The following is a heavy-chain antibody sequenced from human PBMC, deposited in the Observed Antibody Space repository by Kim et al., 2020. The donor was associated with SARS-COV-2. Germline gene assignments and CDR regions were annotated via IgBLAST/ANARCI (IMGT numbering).Heavy chain of an antibody. D-gene: IGHD1-1*01. CDR2: IRSKANGYAS. CDR3: TSVPGTTLAVWDACD. V-gene: IGHV3-73*01. Sequence: GGSLRLSCAASGFTFSGSALHWVRQASGKGLEWVARIRSKANGYASAYAVTLKVSITIYRDDSKNTAHMHMNSLKTEDTAVYYSTSVPGTTLAVWDACD. CDR1: GFTFSGSA. J-gene: IGHJ3*02.